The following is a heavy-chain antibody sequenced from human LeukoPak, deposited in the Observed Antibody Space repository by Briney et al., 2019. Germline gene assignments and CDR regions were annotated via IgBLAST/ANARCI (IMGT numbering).Heavy chain of an antibody. Sequence: SGPTLVKPTQTLTLTCTFSGFSLSTGGVGVCWIRQPPGKALEWLALIYWNDDKDYSPSLKTRIIITKDTSKNQVVLTMTNMDPVDTATYYCEHKTFGGVFFDYWGQGTLVTVSS. V-gene: IGHV2-5*01. CDR1: GFSLSTGGVG. D-gene: IGHD3-16*01. CDR3: EHKTFGGVFFDY. CDR2: IYWNDDK. J-gene: IGHJ4*02.